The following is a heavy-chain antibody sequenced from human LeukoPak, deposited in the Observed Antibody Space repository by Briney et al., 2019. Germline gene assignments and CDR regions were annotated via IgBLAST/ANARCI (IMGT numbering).Heavy chain of an antibody. D-gene: IGHD3-22*01. V-gene: IGHV4-39*07. CDR1: GGSISSSSYY. Sequence: SETLSLTCTVSGGSISSSSYYWGWIRQPPGKGLEWIGSIYYSGSTYYNPSLKSRVTISVDTSKNQFSLKLSSVTAADTAVYYCAREGGNRYYYDSSGTQSGWFDPWGQGTLVTVSS. CDR3: AREGGNRYYYDSSGTQSGWFDP. CDR2: IYYSGST. J-gene: IGHJ5*02.